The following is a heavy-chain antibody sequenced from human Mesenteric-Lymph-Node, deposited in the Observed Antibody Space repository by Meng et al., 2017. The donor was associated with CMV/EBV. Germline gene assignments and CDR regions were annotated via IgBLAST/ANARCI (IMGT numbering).Heavy chain of an antibody. D-gene: IGHD3-9*01. Sequence: GASLKISCAASGHSGSPTYMSWVRPAPGKGLEWVSGIYSDGRTYYADSVKGRFTISRDNFRNTLSLQMNRLRAGDTAVYYCAWPVDVYYYYGVDVWGQGTTVTVSS. CDR3: AWPVDVYYYYGVDV. J-gene: IGHJ6*02. V-gene: IGHV3-66*02. CDR2: IYSDGRT. CDR1: GHSGSPTY.